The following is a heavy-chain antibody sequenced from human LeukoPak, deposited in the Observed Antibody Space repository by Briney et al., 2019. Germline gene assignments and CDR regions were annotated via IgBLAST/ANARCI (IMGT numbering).Heavy chain of an antibody. CDR3: AKLNSYGDY. Sequence: GGSLRLSCAGSGFTFSKHGMSWVRQAPWKGLEWVSTISGSGDSTYYADSVKGRFTTSRDNSKNVVYLQMDSLRAEDTATYYCAKLNSYGDYWGQGTLVTISS. D-gene: IGHD5-18*01. CDR2: ISGSGDST. CDR1: GFTFSKHG. J-gene: IGHJ4*02. V-gene: IGHV3-23*01.